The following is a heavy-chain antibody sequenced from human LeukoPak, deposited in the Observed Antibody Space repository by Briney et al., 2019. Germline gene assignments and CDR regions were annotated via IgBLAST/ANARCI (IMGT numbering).Heavy chain of an antibody. CDR3: ARLRITIFGVVKYYFDY. CDR2: IYHSGST. V-gene: IGHV4-4*02. J-gene: IGHJ4*02. D-gene: IGHD3-3*01. Sequence: SGTLSLTCAVSGGSISSSNWWSWVRQPPGKGLEWIGEIYHSGSTNYNPSLKSRVTISVDTSKNQFSLKLSSVTAADTAVYYCARLRITIFGVVKYYFDYWGQGTLVTVSS. CDR1: GGSISSSNW.